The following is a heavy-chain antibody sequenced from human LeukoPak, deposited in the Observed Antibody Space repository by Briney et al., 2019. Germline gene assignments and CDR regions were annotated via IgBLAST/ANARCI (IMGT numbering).Heavy chain of an antibody. V-gene: IGHV1-2*02. CDR1: GYTFTGYY. Sequence: ASVKVSCKASGYTFTGYYMHWVRQAPGQGLEWMGWINPNSGGTNYAQKFQGRVTMTRDTSISTAYMELSRLRSGDTAVYYCARDKEQDIVVVPAALPQQYYYYYYGMDVWGQGTTVTVSS. CDR3: ARDKEQDIVVVPAALPQQYYYYYYGMDV. J-gene: IGHJ6*02. D-gene: IGHD2-2*01. CDR2: INPNSGGT.